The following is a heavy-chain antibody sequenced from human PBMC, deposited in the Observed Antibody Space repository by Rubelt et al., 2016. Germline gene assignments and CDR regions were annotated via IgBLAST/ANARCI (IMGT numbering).Heavy chain of an antibody. CDR2: IYSGGST. CDR3: ARSGSGWDFND. V-gene: IGHV3-53*01. CDR1: GFTVSSTY. Sequence: EVQLVESGGGLIQPGGSLRLSCAASGFTVSSTYMNWVRQAPGKGLEWVSIIYSGGSTYYADSVKGRFTISRDKSRNILHLQMNSLRSEDTAVYYCARSGSGWDFNDWGQGTLVTVSS. D-gene: IGHD6-19*01. J-gene: IGHJ4*02.